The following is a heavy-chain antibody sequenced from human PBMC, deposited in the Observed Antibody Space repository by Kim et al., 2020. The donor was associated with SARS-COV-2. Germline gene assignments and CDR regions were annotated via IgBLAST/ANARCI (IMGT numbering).Heavy chain of an antibody. Sequence: SVKVSCKASGGTFSSYAISWVRQAPGQGLEWMGGIIPIFGTANYAQKFQGRVTITADESTSTAYMELSSLRSEDTAVYYCARLYYYDSSGYQEPLFYGMDVWGQGTTVTVSS. CDR1: GGTFSSYA. J-gene: IGHJ6*02. CDR2: IIPIFGTA. D-gene: IGHD3-22*01. V-gene: IGHV1-69*13. CDR3: ARLYYYDSSGYQEPLFYGMDV.